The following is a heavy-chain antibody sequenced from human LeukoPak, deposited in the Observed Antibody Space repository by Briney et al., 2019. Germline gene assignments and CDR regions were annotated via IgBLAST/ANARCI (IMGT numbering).Heavy chain of an antibody. V-gene: IGHV3-21*01. CDR1: GFTFSSYS. J-gene: IGHJ4*02. CDR3: ARDLYDYVWGSYRYKPLDY. D-gene: IGHD3-16*02. CDR2: ISSSGSYI. Sequence: PGGSLRLSCAASGFTFSSYSMNWARQAPGKGLEGVSSISSSGSYIYYADSVKGRFTISRDNAKNSLYLQMNSLRAEDTAVYYCARDLYDYVWGSYRYKPLDYWGQGTLVTVSS.